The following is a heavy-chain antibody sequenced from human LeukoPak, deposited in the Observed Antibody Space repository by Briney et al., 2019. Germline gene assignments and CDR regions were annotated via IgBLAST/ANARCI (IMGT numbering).Heavy chain of an antibody. CDR2: INPSGGST. Sequence: GASVKVSCKASGYTFTSYYMHWVRQAPGQGLEWMGIINPSGGSTSYAQKFQGRVTMTGDMSTSTVYMELSSLRSEDTAVYYCARDPATYDSSGYYYAFDIWGQGTMVTVSS. CDR1: GYTFTSYY. J-gene: IGHJ3*02. D-gene: IGHD3-22*01. V-gene: IGHV1-46*01. CDR3: ARDPATYDSSGYYYAFDI.